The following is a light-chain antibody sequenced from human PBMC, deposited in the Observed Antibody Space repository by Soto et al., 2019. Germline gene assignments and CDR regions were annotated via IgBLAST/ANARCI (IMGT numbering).Light chain of an antibody. CDR3: SSYAGINNLGV. J-gene: IGLJ1*01. Sequence: QSALTQPPSASGSPGQSVTISCTGTSSDVGGYKYVSWYQQHPGKAPKLMIFEVNKRTSGVPDRFSGSKSGNPASLTVSGLQAEDEADYYCSSYAGINNLGVFGTGTKVTVL. CDR1: SSDVGGYKY. CDR2: EVN. V-gene: IGLV2-8*01.